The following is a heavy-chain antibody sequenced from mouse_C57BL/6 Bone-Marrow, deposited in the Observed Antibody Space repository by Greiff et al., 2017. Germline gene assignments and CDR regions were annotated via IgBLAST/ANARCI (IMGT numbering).Heavy chain of an antibody. V-gene: IGHV1-82*01. CDR1: GYAFSSSW. CDR3: ARERTTVVGY. Sequence: QVQLQQSGPELVKPGASVKISCKASGYAFSSSWMNWVKQRPGKGLEWIGRIYPGDGDTNYNGKFKGKATLTADKSSSTAYMQLSSLTSEDSAVYFCARERTTVVGYWGQGTTLTVSS. J-gene: IGHJ2*01. D-gene: IGHD1-1*01. CDR2: IYPGDGDT.